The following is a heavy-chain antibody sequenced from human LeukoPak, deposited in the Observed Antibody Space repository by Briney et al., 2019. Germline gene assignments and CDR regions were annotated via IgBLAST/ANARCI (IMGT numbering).Heavy chain of an antibody. CDR1: GGSISSHY. CDR2: IYYSGSI. D-gene: IGHD3-3*01. Sequence: PSETLSLTCTVSGGSISSHYWSWIRQPPGKGLEWIGYIYYSGSINYNPSLKSRVTISVDTSKNQFSLKLSSVTAADTAVYYCASTYYDFWSTEYYFDYWGQGTLVTVSS. V-gene: IGHV4-59*11. J-gene: IGHJ4*02. CDR3: ASTYYDFWSTEYYFDY.